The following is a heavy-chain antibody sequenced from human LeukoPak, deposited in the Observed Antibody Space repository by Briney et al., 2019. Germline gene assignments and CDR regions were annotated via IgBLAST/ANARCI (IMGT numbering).Heavy chain of an antibody. CDR3: ARALGAVSSSEYFQH. CDR1: GYSFTSYW. D-gene: IGHD6-19*01. Sequence: GGSLKISCKGSGYSFTSYWIVWVRQMPGKGLEWMGIIYPGDSDTRYSPSFQGQVTISADKSISTAYLQWSSLKASDTAMYYCARALGAVSSSEYFQHWGQGTLVTVSS. J-gene: IGHJ1*01. V-gene: IGHV5-51*01. CDR2: IYPGDSDT.